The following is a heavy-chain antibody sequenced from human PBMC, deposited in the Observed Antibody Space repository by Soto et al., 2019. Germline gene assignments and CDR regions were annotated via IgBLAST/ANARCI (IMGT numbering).Heavy chain of an antibody. J-gene: IGHJ6*02. CDR2: ISYDGSNK. CDR1: GFTFSSYA. D-gene: IGHD1-1*01. V-gene: IGHV3-30-3*01. Sequence: GGSLRLSCAASGFTFSSYAMHWVRQAPGKGLEWVAVISYDGSNKYYADSVKGRFTISRDNSKNTLYLQMNSLRAEDTAVYYCARDLAWLEPLCTYGMDVWGQGTTVTVSS. CDR3: ARDLAWLEPLCTYGMDV.